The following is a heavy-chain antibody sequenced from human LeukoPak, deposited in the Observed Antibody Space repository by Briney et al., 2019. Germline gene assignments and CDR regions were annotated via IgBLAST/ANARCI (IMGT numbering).Heavy chain of an antibody. CDR2: INHSGST. J-gene: IGHJ5*02. CDR3: ARGHLRYCSGGSCYHNWFDP. CDR1: GGSFRGYY. D-gene: IGHD2-15*01. V-gene: IGHV4-34*01. Sequence: ASETLSLTCAVYGGSFRGYYWSWIRQPPGKGLEWIGEINHSGSTNYNPSLKSRVTISVDTSKNQFSLKLSSVTAADTAVYYCARGHLRYCSGGSCYHNWFDPWGQGTLVTVSS.